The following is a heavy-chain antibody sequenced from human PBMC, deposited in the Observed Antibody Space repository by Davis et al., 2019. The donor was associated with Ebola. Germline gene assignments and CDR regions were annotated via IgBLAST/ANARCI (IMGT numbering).Heavy chain of an antibody. CDR1: GFIFSGYA. D-gene: IGHD6-19*01. Sequence: GESLKISCAASGFIFSGYALSWVRQAPGKGPEWVSSIGSAGSTFYADSVKGRFTISRDDSKNTAFLQINSLRAEDTAVYYCAKGGSGWPSDYSYGMGVWGKGTTVTVSS. CDR2: IGSAGST. V-gene: IGHV3-23*01. CDR3: AKGGSGWPSDYSYGMGV. J-gene: IGHJ6*04.